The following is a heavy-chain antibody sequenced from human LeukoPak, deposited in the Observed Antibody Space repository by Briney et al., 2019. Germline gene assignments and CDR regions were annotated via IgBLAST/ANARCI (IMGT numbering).Heavy chain of an antibody. J-gene: IGHJ4*02. V-gene: IGHV4-34*01. D-gene: IGHD1-26*01. CDR1: GGSFSGYY. Sequence: SETLSLTCAVYGGSFSGYYWSWIRQPPGKGLEWIGEINHSGSTNYNPSLKSRVTISVDTSKNQFSLKLNSVTPEDTAVYYCARDISTNKWELRPPFDYWGQGTLVTVSS. CDR3: ARDISTNKWELRPPFDY. CDR2: INHSGST.